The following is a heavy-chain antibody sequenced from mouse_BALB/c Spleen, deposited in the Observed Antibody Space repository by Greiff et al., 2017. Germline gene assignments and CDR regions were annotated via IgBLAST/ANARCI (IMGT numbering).Heavy chain of an antibody. D-gene: IGHD4-1*01. CDR1: GDSITRGY. CDR3: ARGAGTYYFDY. J-gene: IGHJ2*01. Sequence: EVKLMESGPSLVKPSQTLSLTCSVTGDSITRGYWNWIRKFPGNKLEYMGYISYSGSTYYNPSLKSRISITRDTSKNQYYLQLNSVTTEDTATYYCARGAGTYYFDYWGQGTTLTVSS. CDR2: ISYSGST. V-gene: IGHV3-8*02.